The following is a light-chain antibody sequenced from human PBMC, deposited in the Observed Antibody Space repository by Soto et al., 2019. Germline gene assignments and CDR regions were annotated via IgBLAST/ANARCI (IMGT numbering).Light chain of an antibody. Sequence: QSVLTQPASVSGSPGRSVTISCNGTSTDVGDFNYVSWYQHLPGRAPKLIIYDVTNRPSGISYRFSASKSGRTASLTISGLQAEDEADYYCSSYSSSTTHVVFGGGTKLTVL. J-gene: IGLJ2*01. CDR2: DVT. CDR1: STDVGDFNY. V-gene: IGLV2-14*03. CDR3: SSYSSSTTHVV.